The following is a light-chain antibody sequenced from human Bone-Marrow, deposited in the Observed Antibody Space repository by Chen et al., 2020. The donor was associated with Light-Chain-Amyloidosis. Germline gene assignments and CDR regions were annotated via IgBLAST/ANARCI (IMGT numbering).Light chain of an antibody. V-gene: IGLV2-14*03. CDR1: SSDVGGYNY. CDR2: DVS. CDR3: ASYTSAATWV. J-gene: IGLJ3*02. Sequence: QSALTQPASVSGSPGQSITFSCTGTSSDVGGYNYVSWYQHHPGKAPKLIIYDVSDRPSGVSDRFSGSKSGNTASLTISGLQAEDEADYYCASYTSAATWVFGGGTKLTVL.